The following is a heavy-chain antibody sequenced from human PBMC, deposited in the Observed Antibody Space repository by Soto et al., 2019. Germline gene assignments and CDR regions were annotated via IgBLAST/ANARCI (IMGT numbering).Heavy chain of an antibody. CDR3: AKGGAIVAAGTRVYLYNAMDV. Sequence: QVQLVQSGTEVKRPGDSVKVSCKASGYTFTGYYVHWVRQAPGQGLEWMGWINPNSGDTYLAQRFQGRVTMNRDKSIGTAYMELRGLTSDDTAEYYCAKGGAIVAAGTRVYLYNAMDVWGQGTTVTVSS. D-gene: IGHD1-26*01. CDR1: GYTFTGYY. J-gene: IGHJ6*02. CDR2: INPNSGDT. V-gene: IGHV1-2*02.